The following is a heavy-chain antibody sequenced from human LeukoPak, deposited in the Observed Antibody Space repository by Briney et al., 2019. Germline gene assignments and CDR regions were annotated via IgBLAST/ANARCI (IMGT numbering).Heavy chain of an antibody. Sequence: GGSLRLSYVTSGFIFSSYGMHWVRQAPGKGLEWVAVIWYDGSNKYYADSVKGRFTISRDNSKNTLYLQMNSLRAEDTAVYYCARDSGVMVVVATWPDYWGQGTLVTVSS. J-gene: IGHJ4*02. CDR2: IWYDGSNK. CDR1: GFIFSSYG. V-gene: IGHV3-33*01. D-gene: IGHD2-15*01. CDR3: ARDSGVMVVVATWPDY.